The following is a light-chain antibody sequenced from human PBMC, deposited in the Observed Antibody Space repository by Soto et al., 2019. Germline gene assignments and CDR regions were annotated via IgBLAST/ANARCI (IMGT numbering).Light chain of an antibody. Sequence: QSALTQPASVSRSPGQSITISCTGTSSDVGGYNYVSWYQQYPGKAPKLMIYEVSNRPSGVSNRFSGSKSGNTASLTISGLQAEDEADYYCSSHTSSRTAVFGGGTKLTVL. CDR3: SSHTSSRTAV. V-gene: IGLV2-14*01. J-gene: IGLJ3*02. CDR1: SSDVGGYNY. CDR2: EVS.